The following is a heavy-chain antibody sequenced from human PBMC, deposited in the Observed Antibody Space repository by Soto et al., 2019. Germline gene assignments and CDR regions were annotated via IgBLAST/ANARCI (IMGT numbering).Heavy chain of an antibody. CDR1: GGTFSSYA. J-gene: IGHJ5*02. CDR3: ARSIAARPRWFDP. CDR2: IIPIFGTA. V-gene: IGHV1-69*13. Sequence: SVKVSCKASGGTFSSYAISWVRQAPGQGLEWMGGIIPIFGTANYVQKFQGRVTITADESTSTAYMELSSLRSEDTAVYYCARSIAARPRWFDPWGQCTMVTVSS. D-gene: IGHD6-6*01.